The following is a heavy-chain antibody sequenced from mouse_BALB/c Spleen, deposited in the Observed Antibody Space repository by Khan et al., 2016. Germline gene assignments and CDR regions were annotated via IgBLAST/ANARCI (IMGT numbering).Heavy chain of an antibody. CDR2: IFPGSGST. J-gene: IGHJ4*01. CDR3: ARSYYGYFAMDY. D-gene: IGHD1-2*01. Sequence: QVQLQQSGTELPRPGASVKLSCKASGYTFTDYYLHWVKQRTGQGLEWIGEIFPGSGSTYYNEKFKGKASLTADPSSSTAYMQRSSLTSEDSAVYFCARSYYGYFAMDYWGHGASVTVSS. V-gene: IGHV1-77*01. CDR1: GYTFTDYY.